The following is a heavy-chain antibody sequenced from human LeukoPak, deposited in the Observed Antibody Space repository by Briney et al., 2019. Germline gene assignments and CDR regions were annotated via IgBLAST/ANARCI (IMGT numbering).Heavy chain of an antibody. Sequence: SETLSLTCTVSGASISSYYWSWIRQPPGKGLEWIGYIYSSGSTNYNPSLKSRVTISGDMSKNQISLKLSSVTAADTAVYYCARKENAYYYFDYWGQGTLVTVSS. J-gene: IGHJ4*02. D-gene: IGHD3-16*01. CDR2: IYSSGST. CDR3: ARKENAYYYFDY. CDR1: GASISSYY. V-gene: IGHV4-59*01.